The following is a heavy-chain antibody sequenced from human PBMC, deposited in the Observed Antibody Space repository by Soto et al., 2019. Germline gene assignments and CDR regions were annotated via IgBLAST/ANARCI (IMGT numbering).Heavy chain of an antibody. CDR2: INPSAGST. V-gene: IGHV1-46*01. CDR3: ATPSGY. Sequence: ASVKVSCKASGYTFTSHYMHWVLQAPGQGLEWMGLINPSAGSTSYAQSFQGRVTMTRDTSTSTVFMDLSSLRSEDTAIYYCATPSGYWGQGTLVTVSS. D-gene: IGHD3-10*01. CDR1: GYTFTSHY. J-gene: IGHJ4*02.